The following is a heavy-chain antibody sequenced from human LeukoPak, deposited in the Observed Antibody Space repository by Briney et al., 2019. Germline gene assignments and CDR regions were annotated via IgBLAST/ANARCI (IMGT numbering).Heavy chain of an antibody. D-gene: IGHD6-19*01. CDR2: INSNTGNP. V-gene: IGHV7-4-1*02. Sequence: ASVKVSCKASGYTFISSGMSWVRQAPGQGLEWMGWINSNTGNPTYAQGFTGRFVFSWDTSVSTAYLQISSLKAEDTAVYYCARVRYTSGLYYFESWGQGTLVTVSS. CDR1: GYTFISSG. J-gene: IGHJ4*02. CDR3: ARVRYTSGLYYFES.